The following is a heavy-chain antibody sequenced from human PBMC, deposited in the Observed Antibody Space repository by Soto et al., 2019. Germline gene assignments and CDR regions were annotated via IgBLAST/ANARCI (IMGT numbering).Heavy chain of an antibody. V-gene: IGHV4-34*01. D-gene: IGHD6-13*01. J-gene: IGHJ5*02. Sequence: SETLSLTCAVYGGSFSGYYWSWIRQPPGKGLEWIGEINHSGSTNYNPSLKSRVTISVDTSKNQFSLKLSSVTAADTAVYYCARVVGSWPHNWFDPWGQGTLVTVSS. CDR1: GGSFSGYY. CDR3: ARVVGSWPHNWFDP. CDR2: INHSGST.